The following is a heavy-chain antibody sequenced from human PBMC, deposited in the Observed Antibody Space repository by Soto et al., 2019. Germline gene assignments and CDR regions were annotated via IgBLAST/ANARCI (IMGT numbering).Heavy chain of an antibody. CDR2: IYHSGST. CDR1: GGSISSGGYS. Sequence: TLSLTCAVSGGSISSGGYSWSWIRQPPGKGLEWIGYIYHSGSTYYNPSLKSRVTISVDRSKNQFSLKLSSVTAADTAVYYCARAYTGNYYDSSGYPYGMDVWGQGTTVTVSS. CDR3: ARAYTGNYYDSSGYPYGMDV. V-gene: IGHV4-30-2*01. D-gene: IGHD3-22*01. J-gene: IGHJ6*02.